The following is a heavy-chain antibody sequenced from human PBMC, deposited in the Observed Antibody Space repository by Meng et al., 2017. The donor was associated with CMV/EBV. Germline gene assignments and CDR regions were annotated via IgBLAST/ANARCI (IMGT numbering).Heavy chain of an antibody. D-gene: IGHD2-2*01. Sequence: VQRQESGPGLVNPSETLSLTCTVSGGSISSYYWSWIRQPAGKGLEWIGRIYTSGSTNYNPSLKSRVTMSVDTSKNQFSLKLSSVTAADTAVYYCARDLMNCSSTSCANWFDPWGQGTLVTVSS. J-gene: IGHJ5*02. CDR3: ARDLMNCSSTSCANWFDP. CDR2: IYTSGST. V-gene: IGHV4-4*07. CDR1: GGSISSYY.